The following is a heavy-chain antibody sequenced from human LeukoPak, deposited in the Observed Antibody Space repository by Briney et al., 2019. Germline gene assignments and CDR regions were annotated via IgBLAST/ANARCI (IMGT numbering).Heavy chain of an antibody. CDR3: AKITYYHDGSSYHLFDC. CDR1: AACRARNWIA. D-gene: IGHD3-22*01. CDR2: TYYTSKWYN. J-gene: IGHJ4*02. Sequence: RNVPLACAVTAACRARNWIALDAVTQKKSRGLEWLGRTYYTSKWYNEYAISVKSLITIKPNTSKNQFSLQLNSVTPEDTAVYYCAKITYYHDGSSYHLFDCWGQGTLVTVSS. V-gene: IGHV6-1*01.